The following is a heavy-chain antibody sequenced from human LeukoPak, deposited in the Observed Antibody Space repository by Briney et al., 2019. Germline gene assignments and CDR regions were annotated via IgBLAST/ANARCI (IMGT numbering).Heavy chain of an antibody. CDR3: ARRSGIAVAGAFDY. Sequence: ASVKVSCKTSGYTFTGYYMHWVRQAPGQGLEWMGIINPSGGSTSYAQKFQGRVTMTRNTSISTAYMELNSLRAEDTAVYYCARRSGIAVAGAFDYWGQGTLVTVSS. V-gene: IGHV1-46*01. D-gene: IGHD6-19*01. CDR2: INPSGGST. CDR1: GYTFTGYY. J-gene: IGHJ4*02.